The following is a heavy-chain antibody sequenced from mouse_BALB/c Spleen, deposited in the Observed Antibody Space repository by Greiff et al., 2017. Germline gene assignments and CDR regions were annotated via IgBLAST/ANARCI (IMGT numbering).Heavy chain of an antibody. CDR3: ARHWDYGSSYDYYAMDY. J-gene: IGHJ4*01. Sequence: EVHLVESGGDLVKPGGSLKLSCAASGFTFSSYGMSWVRQTPDKRLEWVATISSGGSYTYYPDSVKGRFSISRDNAKNTLYLQMSSLKSEDTAMYYCARHWDYGSSYDYYAMDYWGQGTSVTVSS. CDR1: GFTFSSYG. D-gene: IGHD1-1*01. V-gene: IGHV5-6*01. CDR2: ISSGGSYT.